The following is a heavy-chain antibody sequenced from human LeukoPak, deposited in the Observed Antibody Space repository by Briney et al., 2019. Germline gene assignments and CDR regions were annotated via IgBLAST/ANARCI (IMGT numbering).Heavy chain of an antibody. J-gene: IGHJ6*02. CDR2: IYSGGST. CDR3: AGFSHKGV. Sequence: GGSLRLSCAASGFTVSNNYMSWARQAPGKGLEWVALIYSGGSTYYADFVKGRFTISRDNSKNTLYLQMSSLRAEDTAVYYCAGFSHKGVWGQGTTVTVSS. V-gene: IGHV3-66*01. CDR1: GFTVSNNY.